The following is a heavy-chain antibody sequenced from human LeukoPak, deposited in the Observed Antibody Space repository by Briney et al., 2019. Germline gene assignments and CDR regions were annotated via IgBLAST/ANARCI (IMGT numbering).Heavy chain of an antibody. CDR2: IRYNGNDK. CDR1: GFSFSDYG. V-gene: IGHV3-30*02. J-gene: IGHJ4*02. D-gene: IGHD4-17*01. Sequence: GGSLRLSCAASGFSFSDYGMLWVRQAPGKGLEWVALIRYNGNDKYYDDSVKGRFTISRDNAKNSLYLQMNSLRAEDTAVYYCARDPTTVTTGDYWGQGTLVTVSS. CDR3: ARDPTTVTTGDY.